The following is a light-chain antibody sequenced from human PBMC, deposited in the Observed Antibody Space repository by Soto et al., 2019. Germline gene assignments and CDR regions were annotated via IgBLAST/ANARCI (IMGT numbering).Light chain of an antibody. V-gene: IGKV4-1*01. Sequence: DIVMTQSPDSLAVSLGERATINCKSSHSVLWSTNNKNYLSWFQQKPGQPPKLLIYWASIRESGVPDRFSGRGSGTVFALSIYSLQAEDVAVYYCQHYFANYWTFGQGTRVEVK. CDR1: HSVLWSTNNKNY. CDR2: WAS. J-gene: IGKJ1*01. CDR3: QHYFANYWT.